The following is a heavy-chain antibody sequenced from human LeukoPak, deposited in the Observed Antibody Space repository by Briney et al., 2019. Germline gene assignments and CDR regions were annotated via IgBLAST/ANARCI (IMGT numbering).Heavy chain of an antibody. CDR1: GFTFSSYS. CDR2: ISSSRSTI. J-gene: IGHJ6*03. V-gene: IGHV3-48*01. CDR3: ARARHYYYMDV. Sequence: GGSLRLSCAASGFTFSSYSMNWVRQAPGKGLEWVSHISSSRSTISYADSVKGRFTISRDNAKNSLYLQMNSLRAEDTAVYYCARARHYYYMDVWGKGTTVTVSS.